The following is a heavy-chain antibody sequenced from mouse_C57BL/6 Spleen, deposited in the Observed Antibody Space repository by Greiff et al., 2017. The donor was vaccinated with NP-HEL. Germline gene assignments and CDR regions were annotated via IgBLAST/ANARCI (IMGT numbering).Heavy chain of an antibody. J-gene: IGHJ3*01. CDR2: IDPSDSYT. V-gene: IGHV1-50*01. CDR3: ARTRAKSSSSFAY. Sequence: QVQLQQPGAELVKPGASVKLSCKASGYTFTSYWMQWVKQRPGQGLEWIGEIDPSDSYTNYNQKFKGKATLTVDTSSSTAYMQLSSLTSEDSAVYYCARTRAKSSSSFAYWGQGTLVTVSA. D-gene: IGHD3-3*01. CDR1: GYTFTSYW.